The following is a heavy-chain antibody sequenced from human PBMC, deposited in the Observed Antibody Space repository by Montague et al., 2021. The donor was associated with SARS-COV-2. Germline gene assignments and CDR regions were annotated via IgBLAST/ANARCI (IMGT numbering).Heavy chain of an antibody. J-gene: IGHJ4*02. CDR1: GGSFSGYS. V-gene: IGHV4-34*01. Sequence: SETLSLTCAVYGGSFSGYSWNWIRQPPGKGLEWIGEINHSGSTNYNPPLKSRVTISVDTSKNQFSLKLSSVTAADTAVYYCVVVPLGPRGRGFDYWGQGTLVTVSS. CDR2: INHSGST. D-gene: IGHD2-15*01. CDR3: VVVPLGPRGRGFDY.